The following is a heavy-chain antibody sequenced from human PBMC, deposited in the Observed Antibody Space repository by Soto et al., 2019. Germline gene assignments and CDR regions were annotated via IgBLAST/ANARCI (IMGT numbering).Heavy chain of an antibody. CDR1: DASISSTDW. D-gene: IGHD6-13*01. J-gene: IGHJ4*02. CDR2: IYHSGTT. CDR3: AIPEAGDFHF. Sequence: SETLSLTSAVSDASISSTDWWSWVRQPPGKGLEWLGEIYHSGTTIYNPSVKGRVTISLDRSQNQFSLTLTSVTAADTAMYYCAIPEAGDFHFWVQGTLVIV. V-gene: IGHV4-4*02.